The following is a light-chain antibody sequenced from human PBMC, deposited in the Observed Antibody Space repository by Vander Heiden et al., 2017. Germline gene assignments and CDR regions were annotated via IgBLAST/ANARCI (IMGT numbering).Light chain of an antibody. CDR2: DAS. CDR3: QQGSNWPT. V-gene: IGKV3-11*01. Sequence: IVLTQSPATLSLSPGERATLSCRASQSVSIYLAWYQQKPGQAPRLLIYDASNRATGIPARFSGSGSGTDFTLTISSLEPEDFAVYYCQQGSNWPTFGGGTKVEIK. J-gene: IGKJ4*01. CDR1: QSVSIY.